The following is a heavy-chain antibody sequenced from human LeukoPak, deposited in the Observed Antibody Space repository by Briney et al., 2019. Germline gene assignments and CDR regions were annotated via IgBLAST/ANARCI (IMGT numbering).Heavy chain of an antibody. J-gene: IGHJ5*02. CDR3: ARGRNWFDP. V-gene: IGHV4-39*07. CDR2: IYYSGST. CDR1: GGSISSSSYY. Sequence: SETLSLTCTVSGGSISSSSYYWGWIRQPPGKGLEWIGSIYYSGSTYYNPSLKSRVTISVDTSKNQFSLKLSSVTAADTAVYYCARGRNWFDPWGQGTLVTVSS.